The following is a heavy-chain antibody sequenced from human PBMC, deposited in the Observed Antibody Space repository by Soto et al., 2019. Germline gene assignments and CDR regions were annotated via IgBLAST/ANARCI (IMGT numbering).Heavy chain of an antibody. V-gene: IGHV1-46*03. Sequence: QVQLVQSGAEVKKPGASMKVSCKASGYTFSTYYMHWVRQAPGQGLEWMGIINPSGGSTSYAQKFQGRVTMTRDTSTSTVYMELSSLRSEDTAIYYCARTTYYYATSGQNYYFDYWGQGTLVTVSS. CDR3: ARTTYYYATSGQNYYFDY. CDR1: GYTFSTYY. D-gene: IGHD3-22*01. J-gene: IGHJ4*02. CDR2: INPSGGST.